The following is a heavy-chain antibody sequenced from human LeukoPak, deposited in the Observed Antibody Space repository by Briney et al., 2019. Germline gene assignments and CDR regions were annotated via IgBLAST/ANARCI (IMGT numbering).Heavy chain of an antibody. D-gene: IGHD1-26*01. Sequence: GGSLRLSCEAAGFSFRDYPMGWVRRASGKRLEWVSGISAGADVIFYADPVKGRFTISRDNSKNTLYLQMNSLRAEDTAVYYCARDGAYSLYYFDYWGQGTLVTVSS. CDR1: GFSFRDYP. CDR2: ISAGADVI. CDR3: ARDGAYSLYYFDY. J-gene: IGHJ4*02. V-gene: IGHV3-23*01.